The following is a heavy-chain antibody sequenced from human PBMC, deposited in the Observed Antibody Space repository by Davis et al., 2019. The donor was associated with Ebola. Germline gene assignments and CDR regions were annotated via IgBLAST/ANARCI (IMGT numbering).Heavy chain of an antibody. D-gene: IGHD4-11*01. V-gene: IGHV1-18*01. Sequence: AASVKVSCKASGHTFRSYGISWVRQAPGQGLEWMGWINSHNGNTNYAQKFQGRVTMTTDTSTSTAYMELRSLRSDDTAVYYCARDQFQDYSNYAQVRFDPWGQGTLVTVS. CDR2: INSHNGNT. CDR1: GHTFRSYG. J-gene: IGHJ5*02. CDR3: ARDQFQDYSNYAQVRFDP.